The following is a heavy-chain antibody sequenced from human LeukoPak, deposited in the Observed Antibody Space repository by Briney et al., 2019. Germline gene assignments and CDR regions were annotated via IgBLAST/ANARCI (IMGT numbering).Heavy chain of an antibody. CDR1: GFTFSSYS. CDR2: ISSSSSYI. D-gene: IGHD3-10*01. V-gene: IGHV3-21*01. J-gene: IGHJ4*02. Sequence: PGGSLRLSCAASGFTFSSYSMNWVRQAPRKGLEWVSSISSSSSYIYYADSVKGRFTISRDNAKNSLYLQMNSLRAEDTAVYYCARDTLYYYGSGSYYNVPYWGQGTLVTVSS. CDR3: ARDTLYYYGSGSYYNVPY.